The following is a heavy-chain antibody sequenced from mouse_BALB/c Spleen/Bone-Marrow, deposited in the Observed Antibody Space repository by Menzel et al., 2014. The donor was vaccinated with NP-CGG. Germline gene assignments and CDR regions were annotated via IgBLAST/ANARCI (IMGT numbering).Heavy chain of an antibody. V-gene: IGHV1-80*01. CDR2: IYPGDGDT. D-gene: IGHD2-1*01. J-gene: IGHJ4*01. CDR1: GYVFSTYW. CDR3: ARSGKGAMDY. Sequence: QVTLKESGAELVRPGSSVKISCKASGYVFSTYWMNWVKQRPGQGLERIGQIYPGDGDTNYNGKFKDKVILTADKSSSTAYMQLSSLTSEDSAVYFCARSGKGAMDYWGQGTSVTVSS.